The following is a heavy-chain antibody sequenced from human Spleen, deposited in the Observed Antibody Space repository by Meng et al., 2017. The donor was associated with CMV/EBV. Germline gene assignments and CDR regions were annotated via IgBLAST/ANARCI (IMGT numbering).Heavy chain of an antibody. CDR2: IYWDDDK. CDR3: AHRDYCSGGTCTFDY. Sequence: SGCSLSTSGMRVGWIRPPPGKALEWLALIYWDDDKRYSPSLKSRLTITKDTSKNQVVLTMTNMDPVDTATYYCAHRDYCSGGTCTFDYWGQGTLVTVSS. D-gene: IGHD2-15*01. J-gene: IGHJ4*02. CDR1: GCSLSTSGMR. V-gene: IGHV2-5*08.